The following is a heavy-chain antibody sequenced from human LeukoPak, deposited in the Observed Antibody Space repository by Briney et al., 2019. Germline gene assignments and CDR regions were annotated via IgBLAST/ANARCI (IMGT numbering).Heavy chain of an antibody. J-gene: IGHJ4*02. CDR1: GGSVSSGDYC. Sequence: ESSETLSLTCTVSGGSVSSGDYCWSWIRQPPGKGLEWIGYIYYSGSTNYNPSLKSRVTISVDTSKNQFSLKLSSVTAADTAVYYCARGNSGWYEFDYWGQGTLVTVSS. CDR3: ARGNSGWYEFDY. V-gene: IGHV4-61*08. D-gene: IGHD6-19*01. CDR2: IYYSGST.